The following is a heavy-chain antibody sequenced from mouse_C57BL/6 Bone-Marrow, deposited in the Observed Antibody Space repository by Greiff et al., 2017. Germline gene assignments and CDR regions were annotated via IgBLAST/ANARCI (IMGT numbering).Heavy chain of an antibody. CDR2: INPNNGGT. Sequence: VQLQQSGPELVKPGASVKMSCKASGYTFTDYNMHWVKQSHGKSLEWIGYINPNNGGTSYNQKFKGKATLTVNKSSSTAYMELRSLTSEDSAVYYCARGGIFITTVVAPYWYFDVWGTGTTVTVSS. V-gene: IGHV1-22*01. CDR1: GYTFTDYN. D-gene: IGHD1-1*01. J-gene: IGHJ1*03. CDR3: ARGGIFITTVVAPYWYFDV.